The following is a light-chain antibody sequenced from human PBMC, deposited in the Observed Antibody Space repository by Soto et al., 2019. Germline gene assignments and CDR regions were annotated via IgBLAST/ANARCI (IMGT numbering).Light chain of an antibody. CDR1: SSNIGAGFD. CDR3: STWDDSRRV. CDR2: GNS. J-gene: IGLJ3*02. V-gene: IGLV1-40*01. Sequence: QSVLTQPPSVSGAPGQTVTISCTGSSSNIGAGFDVHWYQQLPGTAPKVFIYGNSNRPSGVPDRFSGSKSGTSASLAISGLQSEDEAHYFCSTWDDSRRVFGGGTKLTVL.